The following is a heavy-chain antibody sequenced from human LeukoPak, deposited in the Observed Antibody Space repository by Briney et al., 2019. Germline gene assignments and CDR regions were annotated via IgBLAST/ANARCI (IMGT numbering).Heavy chain of an antibody. CDR1: GYSFTSYA. V-gene: IGHV7-4-1*02. CDR2: INTGTGSP. J-gene: IGHJ4*02. Sequence: ASVKVSCKTSGYSFTSYAINWVRQAPGQGLEFMGWINTGTGSPTYAQGFTGRFVFSLDTSVSTAYLQISTLKAEDTAVYYCASIGAQSFDYWGQGILVTVSS. D-gene: IGHD3-10*01. CDR3: ASIGAQSFDY.